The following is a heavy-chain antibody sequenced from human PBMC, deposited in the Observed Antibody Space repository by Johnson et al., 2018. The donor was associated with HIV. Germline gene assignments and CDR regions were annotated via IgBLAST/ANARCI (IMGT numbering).Heavy chain of an antibody. D-gene: IGHD1-1*01. CDR3: ARSGPNWAFDF. CDR1: GFTFSGSA. J-gene: IGHJ3*01. V-gene: IGHV3-74*02. CDR2: ISSDGTDT. Sequence: VQLVESGGGVVQPGGSLKLSCAASGFTFSGSAMHWVRQAPGKGLVWVSRISSDGTDTYYADSVKGRFTISRDKARNTMFVQMKSLRAEDTAVYYCARSGPNWAFDFWGQGTMVTVSS.